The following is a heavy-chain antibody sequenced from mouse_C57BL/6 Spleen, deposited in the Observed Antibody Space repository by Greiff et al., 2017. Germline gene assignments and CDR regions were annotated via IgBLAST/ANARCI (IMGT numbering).Heavy chain of an antibody. V-gene: IGHV5-6*01. CDR3: ARGGTLDV. CDR2: ISSGGSYT. J-gene: IGHJ1*03. Sequence: EVKLMESGGDLVKPGGSLKLSCAASGFTFSSYGMSWVRPTPDKRLEWVATISSGGSYTYYPDSVKGRFTISRDNAKNTLYLQMSSLKSEDTAMYYCARGGTLDVWGTGTTVTVSS. CDR1: GFTFSSYG. D-gene: IGHD2-14*01.